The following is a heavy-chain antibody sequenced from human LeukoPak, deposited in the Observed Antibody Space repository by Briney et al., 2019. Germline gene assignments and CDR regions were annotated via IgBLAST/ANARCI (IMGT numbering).Heavy chain of an antibody. Sequence: ASVKVSCKASGYTFTSYGISWVRQAPGQGLEWMGWISAYNGNTNYAQKLQGRVTMTRDTSISTAYMELSRLRSDDTAVYYCASPSCDSTSCYGWFDPWGQGTLVTVSS. CDR1: GYTFTSYG. CDR3: ASPSCDSTSCYGWFDP. V-gene: IGHV1-18*01. J-gene: IGHJ5*02. CDR2: ISAYNGNT. D-gene: IGHD2-2*01.